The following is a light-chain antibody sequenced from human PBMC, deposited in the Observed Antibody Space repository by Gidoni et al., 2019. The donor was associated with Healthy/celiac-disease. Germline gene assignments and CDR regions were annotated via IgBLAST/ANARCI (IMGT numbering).Light chain of an antibody. J-gene: IGKJ3*01. CDR3: QQYGSSPLT. CDR2: GAS. Sequence: PGERASLSCRASQSVSSSYLAWYQQKPGQAPRLLIYGASSRATGIPDRFSGSGSGTDFTLTISRLEPEDFAVYYCQQYGSSPLTFGPGTKVDIK. CDR1: QSVSSSY. V-gene: IGKV3-20*01.